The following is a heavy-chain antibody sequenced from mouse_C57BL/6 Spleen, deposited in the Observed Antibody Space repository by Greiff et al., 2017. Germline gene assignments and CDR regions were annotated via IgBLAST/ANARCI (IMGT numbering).Heavy chain of an antibody. Sequence: QVQLQQSGAELVKPGASVKLSCKASGYTFTEYTIHWVKQRSGQGLEWIGWFYPGSGSIKYNEKFKDKATLTADKSSSTVYMELSRLTSEDSAVYFCARHEDGGYYGSNWYFEVWGTGTTVTVSS. CDR3: ARHEDGGYYGSNWYFEV. CDR1: GYTFTEYT. D-gene: IGHD1-1*01. J-gene: IGHJ1*03. V-gene: IGHV1-62-2*01. CDR2: FYPGSGSI.